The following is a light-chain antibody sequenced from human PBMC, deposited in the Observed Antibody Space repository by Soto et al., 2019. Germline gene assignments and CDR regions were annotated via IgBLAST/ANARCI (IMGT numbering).Light chain of an antibody. CDR2: AAS. CDR1: QSISSY. V-gene: IGKV1-39*01. Sequence: DIQMTQSPSSLSASVGDRVTITCRASQSISSYLNWYQQKPGKAPKLLIYAASSLQSGVPSRFRGSESGTDFTPTITSLQPKDFPTYYCQQSYSTPLFAFGPGTKVDI. CDR3: QQSYSTPLFA. J-gene: IGKJ3*01.